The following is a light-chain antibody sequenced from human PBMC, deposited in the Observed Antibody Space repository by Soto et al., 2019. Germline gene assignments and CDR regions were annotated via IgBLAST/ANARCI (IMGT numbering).Light chain of an antibody. Sequence: EIVMTQSPATLSVSPGERATLSCRASQSVVSNLDWYQQKPGQAPRLLIYGSTTRATGIPARFSGRWSETEFTLTISSLQSEDFAFYYCLQYNNWPYTFGQGTKLEIK. CDR3: LQYNNWPYT. V-gene: IGKV3-15*01. J-gene: IGKJ2*01. CDR2: GST. CDR1: QSVVSN.